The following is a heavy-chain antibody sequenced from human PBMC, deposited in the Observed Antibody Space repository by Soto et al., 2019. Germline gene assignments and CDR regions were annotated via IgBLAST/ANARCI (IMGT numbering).Heavy chain of an antibody. D-gene: IGHD2-15*01. CDR1: GFTFSSYA. V-gene: IGHV3-23*01. CDR3: AKDRGSGDQGRVRFDP. J-gene: IGHJ5*02. Sequence: EVQLLESGGDLVQPGGSLRLSCAASGFTFSSYAMSWVRQAPGKGLEWVSTISPGGGSTYYADSVKGRFAISRDNSKNTRYLQVNSLRAEDTAVYYCAKDRGSGDQGRVRFDPWGQGTLVTVSS. CDR2: ISPGGGST.